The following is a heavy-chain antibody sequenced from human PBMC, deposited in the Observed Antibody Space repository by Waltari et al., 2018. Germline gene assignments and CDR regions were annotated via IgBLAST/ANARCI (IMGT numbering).Heavy chain of an antibody. V-gene: IGHV1-69-2*01. CDR3: AAALGGGISASRPFHF. J-gene: IGHJ3*01. CDR2: LDPEDGQA. Sequence: EVQLLQSGVEVKKPGTPVKISCKVSGDSFTANYIHWIQQAPGKGLQWMGLLDPEDGQAVYAEKFQGRVTMTADTSIHTAYMELTSLTSEDTAFYYCAAALGGGISASRPFHFWGQGTMITVSS. D-gene: IGHD3-10*01. CDR1: GDSFTANY.